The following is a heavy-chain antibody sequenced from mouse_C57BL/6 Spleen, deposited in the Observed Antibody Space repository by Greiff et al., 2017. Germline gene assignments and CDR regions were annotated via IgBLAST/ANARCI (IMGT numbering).Heavy chain of an antibody. CDR2: IYPGSGNT. V-gene: IGHV1-76*01. D-gene: IGHD6-5*01. J-gene: IGHJ4*01. CDR3: ARYAYAMDY. Sequence: QVHVKQSGAELVRPGASVKLSCKASGYTFTDYYINWVKQRPGQGLEWIARIYPGSGNTYYNEKFKGKATLTAEKSSSTAYMQLSSLTSEDSAVYFCARYAYAMDYWGQGTSVTVSS. CDR1: GYTFTDYY.